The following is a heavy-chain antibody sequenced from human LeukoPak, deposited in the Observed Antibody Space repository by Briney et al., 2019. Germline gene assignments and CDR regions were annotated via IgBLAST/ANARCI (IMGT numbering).Heavy chain of an antibody. V-gene: IGHV3-23*01. D-gene: IGHD3-3*02. CDR2: ISGSGSGDST. CDR3: AKIRAPAYDL. J-gene: IGHJ3*01. CDR1: GFTVSSNY. Sequence: GGSLRLSCAASGFTVSSNYMSWVRQAPGKGLEWVSAISGSGSGDSTYYADSVKGRFTISRDNSKNTLYLQMNSLRAEDTAIYYCAKIRAPAYDLWGQGTMVTVSS.